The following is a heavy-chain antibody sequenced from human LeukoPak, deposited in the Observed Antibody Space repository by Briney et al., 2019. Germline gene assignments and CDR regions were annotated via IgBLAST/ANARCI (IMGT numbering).Heavy chain of an antibody. CDR2: IWYDGSSK. J-gene: IGHJ4*02. V-gene: IGHV3-33*06. CDR1: GFTFSSYG. CDR3: AKNSRKYGDYGAYDY. Sequence: GRSLRLSCAASGFTFSSYGMHWVRQAPGKGLEWVAVIWYDGSSKYYADSVKGRFTISRDNSKNTLYLQMNSLRAEDTALYYSAKNSRKYGDYGAYDYWGQGTLVTVSS. D-gene: IGHD4-17*01.